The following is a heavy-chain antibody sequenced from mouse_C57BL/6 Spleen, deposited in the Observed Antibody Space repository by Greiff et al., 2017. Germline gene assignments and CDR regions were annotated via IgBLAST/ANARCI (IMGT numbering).Heavy chain of an antibody. D-gene: IGHD2-4*01. CDR3: ARYYDYDDYAMED. CDR1: GFNIKNTY. Sequence: VQLQQSVAELVRPGASVKLSCTASGFNIKNTYMNWVKQRPEQGLEWIGRIDPANGNTKYAPKFQGKATITADTSSNTAYLQLSSLTSEDTAIYYCARYYDYDDYAMEDWGKGTSVTVSS. J-gene: IGHJ4*01. CDR2: IDPANGNT. V-gene: IGHV14-3*01.